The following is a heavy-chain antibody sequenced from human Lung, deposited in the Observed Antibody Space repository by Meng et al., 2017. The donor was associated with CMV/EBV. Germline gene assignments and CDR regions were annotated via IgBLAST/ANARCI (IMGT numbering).Heavy chain of an antibody. CDR3: ARDTPGD. CDR2: IRFDGRES. V-gene: IGHV3-7*01. Sequence: GGSLRLSCAASGFTFSSYWMSWARQAPGKGLEWVANIRFDGRESHHVDSVKGRFTISRDNAKNSLYLQMNSLRVEDTAVYYCARDTPGDWGQGTVVTVSS. CDR1: GFTFSSYW. J-gene: IGHJ4*02. D-gene: IGHD2-15*01.